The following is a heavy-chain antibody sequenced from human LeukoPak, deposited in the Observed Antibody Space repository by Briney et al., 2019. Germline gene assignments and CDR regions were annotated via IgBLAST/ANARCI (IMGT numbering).Heavy chain of an antibody. CDR1: GFTFSTYG. D-gene: IGHD6-6*01. CDR2: INSDGSTT. V-gene: IGHV3-74*01. CDR3: ARAEYEYLWYLDL. Sequence: GGSLRLSCAASGFTFSTYGMTWVRQAPGKGLVWVSRINSDGSTTDYADSVKGRFTISRDNAKNTLYLQMNSLRVEDTAVYYCARAEYEYLWYLDLWGRGTLVTVSS. J-gene: IGHJ2*01.